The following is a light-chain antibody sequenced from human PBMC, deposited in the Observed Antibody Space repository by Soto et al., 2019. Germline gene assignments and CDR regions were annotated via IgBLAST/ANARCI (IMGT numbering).Light chain of an antibody. Sequence: DIVLTQSPGTLSLSPGERATLSCRASQTVSSSSLAWYQQKPGQAPRLLIFGASTRAAGFPDRFSGSGSGTDFTLTISRLEPEDFEVYYCQQYGSSHRTLGQGTKVDIK. CDR1: QTVSSSS. V-gene: IGKV3-20*01. CDR2: GAS. J-gene: IGKJ1*01. CDR3: QQYGSSHRT.